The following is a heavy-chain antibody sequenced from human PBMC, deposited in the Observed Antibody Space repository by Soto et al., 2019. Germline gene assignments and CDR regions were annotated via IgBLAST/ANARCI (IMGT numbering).Heavy chain of an antibody. D-gene: IGHD4-17*01. J-gene: IGHJ4*02. CDR1: GGSFSGYY. CDR2: INHSGST. CDR3: ARKSLTVTTPYFDY. Sequence: SETLSLTCAVYGGSFSGYYWSWIRQPPGKGLEWIGEINHSGSTNYNPSLKSRVTISVDTSKNQFSLKLSSVTAADTAVYYCARKSLTVTTPYFDYWGQGTLVTVSS. V-gene: IGHV4-34*01.